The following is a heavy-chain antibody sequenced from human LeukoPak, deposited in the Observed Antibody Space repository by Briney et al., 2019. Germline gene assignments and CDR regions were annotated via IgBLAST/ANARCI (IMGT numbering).Heavy chain of an antibody. Sequence: SQTLSLTCTVSGGSISSGGYYWSWIRRHPGTGLEWIGYIYYSGSTNYNPSLKSRVTISVDTSKNQFSLKLSSVTAADTAVYYCARYSSGWTSWFDPWGQGTLVTVSS. J-gene: IGHJ5*02. CDR2: IYYSGST. V-gene: IGHV4-31*03. D-gene: IGHD6-19*01. CDR3: ARYSSGWTSWFDP. CDR1: GGSISSGGYY.